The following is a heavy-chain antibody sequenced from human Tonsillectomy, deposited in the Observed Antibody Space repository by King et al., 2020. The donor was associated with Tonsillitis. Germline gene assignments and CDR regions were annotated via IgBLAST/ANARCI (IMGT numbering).Heavy chain of an antibody. CDR2: INPNSGGT. V-gene: IGHV1-2*02. D-gene: IGHD3-22*01. CDR1: GYTFTGYY. J-gene: IGHJ4*02. Sequence: VQLVESGAEVKKPGASVKVSCKASGYTFTGYYMHWVRQAPGQGLEWMGWINPNSGGTNYAQKFQGRVPMTRDTSISTAYMELSRRGSDDTAVYYCARDWPHYDSSGYYYRYFDDWGQGALVTVSS. CDR3: ARDWPHYDSSGYYYRYFDD.